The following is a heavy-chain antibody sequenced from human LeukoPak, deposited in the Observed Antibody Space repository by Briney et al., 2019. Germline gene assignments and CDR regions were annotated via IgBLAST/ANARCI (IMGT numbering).Heavy chain of an antibody. CDR3: ARGYCSSTSCYGMDA. Sequence: SQTLSLTCAVSGGSISSGGYSWSWIRQPPGKGLEWIGYIYHSGSTYYNPSLKSRVTISVDRSKNQFSLKLSSVTAADTAVYYCARGYCSSTSCYGMDAWGQGTTVTVSS. J-gene: IGHJ6*02. V-gene: IGHV4-30-2*01. CDR1: GGSISSGGYS. D-gene: IGHD2-2*01. CDR2: IYHSGST.